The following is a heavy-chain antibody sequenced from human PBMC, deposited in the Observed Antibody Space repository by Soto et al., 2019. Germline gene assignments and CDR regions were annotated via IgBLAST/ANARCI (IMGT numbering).Heavy chain of an antibody. J-gene: IGHJ6*03. Sequence: SETLSLTCAVSSGSISSSNWWRWVRQPPGKGLEWIGEIYHSGSTNYNPSLKSRVTISVDKSKNQFSLKLSSVTAADTAVYYCARGTYSSSSSYYYYYYMDVWGKGTTVTVSS. D-gene: IGHD6-6*01. V-gene: IGHV4-4*02. CDR2: IYHSGST. CDR1: SGSISSSNW. CDR3: ARGTYSSSSSYYYYYYMDV.